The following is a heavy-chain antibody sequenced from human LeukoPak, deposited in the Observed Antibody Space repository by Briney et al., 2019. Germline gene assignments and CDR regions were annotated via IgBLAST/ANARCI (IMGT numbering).Heavy chain of an antibody. J-gene: IGHJ4*02. V-gene: IGHV3-66*01. CDR1: GFTVSSNY. CDR2: IYSGGST. Sequence: GGSLRLYCAASGFTVSSNYMSWVRQAPGKGLELLSVIYSGGSTYYADSVKGRFTISRDNSKNTLYLQMNSLRAEDTAVYYCARGGILRYFDWLLGPHYFDYWGQGTLVTVSS. CDR3: ARGGILRYFDWLLGPHYFDY. D-gene: IGHD3-9*01.